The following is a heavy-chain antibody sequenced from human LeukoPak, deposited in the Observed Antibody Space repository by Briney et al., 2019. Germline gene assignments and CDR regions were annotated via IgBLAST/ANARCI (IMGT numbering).Heavy chain of an antibody. CDR3: ASSSTGWDYYDSSGYYAFDY. D-gene: IGHD3-22*01. J-gene: IGHJ4*02. CDR2: IYYSGST. CDR1: GGSISSYY. V-gene: IGHV4-59*08. Sequence: SETLSLTCTVSGGSISSYYWSWIRQPPGKGLEWIGYIYYSGSTNYNPSLKRRVTISVDTSKHQFSLKLSSVTAADTAVYYCASSSTGWDYYDSSGYYAFDYWGQGTLVTVSS.